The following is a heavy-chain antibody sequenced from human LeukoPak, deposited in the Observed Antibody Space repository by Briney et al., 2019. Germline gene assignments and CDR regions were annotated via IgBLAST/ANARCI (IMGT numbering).Heavy chain of an antibody. J-gene: IGHJ4*02. CDR1: GYTLTELS. D-gene: IGHD6-13*01. Sequence: ASVKVSCKVSGYTLTELSMHWVRQAPGKGLEWMGGFDPEDGETIYAQKFQGRVTMTEDTSTDTAYMELSSLRSEDTAVYYRVIAAAGTKRADYWGQGTLVTVSS. CDR3: VIAAAGTKRADY. CDR2: FDPEDGET. V-gene: IGHV1-24*01.